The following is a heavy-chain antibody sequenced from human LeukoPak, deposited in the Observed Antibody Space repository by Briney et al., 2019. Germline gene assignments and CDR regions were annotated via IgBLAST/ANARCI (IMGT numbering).Heavy chain of an antibody. V-gene: IGHV3-30*02. CDR2: IRYDGSNK. CDR1: GFTFSSYG. D-gene: IGHD2-2*02. J-gene: IGHJ5*02. Sequence: GGSPRLSCAASGFTFSSYGMHWVRQAPGKGLEWVAFIRYDGSNKYYADSVKGRFTISRDNSKNTLYLQMNSLRAEDTAVYYCAREVQFGVVVPAAINWFDPWGQGTLVTVSS. CDR3: AREVQFGVVVPAAINWFDP.